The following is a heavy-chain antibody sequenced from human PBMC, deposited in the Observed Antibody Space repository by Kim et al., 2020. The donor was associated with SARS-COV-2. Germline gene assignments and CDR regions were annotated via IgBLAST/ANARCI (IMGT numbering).Heavy chain of an antibody. D-gene: IGHD1-1*01. J-gene: IGHJ3*02. Sequence: ASVKVSCKVSGYTLTELSMHWVRQAPGKGLEWMGGFDPEDGETIYAQKFQGRVTMTEDTSTDTAYMELSSLRSEDTAVYYCATVSGTSRAFDIWGQGTMVTVSS. CDR3: ATVSGTSRAFDI. CDR2: FDPEDGET. CDR1: GYTLTELS. V-gene: IGHV1-24*01.